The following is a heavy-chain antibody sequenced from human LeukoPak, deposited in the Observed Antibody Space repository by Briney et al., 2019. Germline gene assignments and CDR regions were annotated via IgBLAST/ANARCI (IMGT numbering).Heavy chain of an antibody. J-gene: IGHJ4*02. V-gene: IGHV3-48*01. CDR1: GFTFSTYG. CDR3: ARRFREGSCSGGRCCSFGY. Sequence: PGGSLRLSCAASGFTFSTYGMNWVRQAPGKGLEWVSHITSSSSAMYYADSVKGRFTISRDNAKNSLYLQMHSLSADDTAVYYCARRFREGSCSGGRCCSFGYWGRGTVVTLSS. D-gene: IGHD2-15*01. CDR2: ITSSSSAM.